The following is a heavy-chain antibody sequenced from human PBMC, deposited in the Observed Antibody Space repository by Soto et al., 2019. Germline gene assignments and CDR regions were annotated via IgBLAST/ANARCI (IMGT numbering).Heavy chain of an antibody. J-gene: IGHJ4*02. CDR2: ISSSSSTI. Sequence: GGSLRLSCAASGFTFSSYSMNWVRQAPGKGLEWVSYISSSSSTIYYADSVKGRFTISRDNAKNSLYLQMNSLRDEDTAVYYCARERSDYGDHRYYFDYWGQGTLVTVSS. D-gene: IGHD4-17*01. CDR1: GFTFSSYS. CDR3: ARERSDYGDHRYYFDY. V-gene: IGHV3-48*02.